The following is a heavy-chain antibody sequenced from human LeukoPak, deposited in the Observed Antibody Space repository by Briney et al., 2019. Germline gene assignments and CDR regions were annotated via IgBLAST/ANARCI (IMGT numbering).Heavy chain of an antibody. CDR2: ISGSGGST. CDR3: AKYYDSSGYYPGVFDY. Sequence: GGSLRLSCEASGFTFSSYAMSWVRQAPGKGLEWVSAISGSGGSTYYADSVKGRFTISRDNSKNTLYLQMNSLRAEDTAVYYCAKYYDSSGYYPGVFDYWGQGTLVTVSS. J-gene: IGHJ4*02. CDR1: GFTFSSYA. V-gene: IGHV3-23*01. D-gene: IGHD3-22*01.